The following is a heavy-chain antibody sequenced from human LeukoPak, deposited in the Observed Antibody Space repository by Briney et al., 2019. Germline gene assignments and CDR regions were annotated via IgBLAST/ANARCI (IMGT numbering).Heavy chain of an antibody. Sequence: GGSLRLSCAASGFTFSSYSMNWVRQAPGKGLEWVSSISSSSTYIYYADSVKGRFTISRDNAKNSLYLQMNSLRAEDTAVYYCARQRMVRGVIGRYYYYMDVWGKGTTVTISS. J-gene: IGHJ6*03. CDR3: ARQRMVRGVIGRYYYYMDV. D-gene: IGHD3-10*01. CDR1: GFTFSSYS. V-gene: IGHV3-21*01. CDR2: ISSSSTYI.